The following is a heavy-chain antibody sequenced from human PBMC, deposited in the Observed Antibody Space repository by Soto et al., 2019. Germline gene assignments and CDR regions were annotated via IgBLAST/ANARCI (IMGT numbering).Heavy chain of an antibody. CDR2: ISSSSRYI. D-gene: IGHD4-17*01. Sequence: PGWSLRLSCAASGFTFSSYSINWVRQAPGKGLEWVSCISSSSRYIYYADSVKGRFTISRDNAKNSLYLQINSLRTEDTAVYYCARGTTGTTYDYYYYMDVWGKGTTVTVSS. CDR1: GFTFSSYS. V-gene: IGHV3-21*01. CDR3: ARGTTGTTYDYYYYMDV. J-gene: IGHJ6*03.